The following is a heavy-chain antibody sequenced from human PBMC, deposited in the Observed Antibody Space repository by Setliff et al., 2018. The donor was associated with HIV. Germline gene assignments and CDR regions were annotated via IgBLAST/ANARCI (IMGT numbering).Heavy chain of an antibody. CDR1: GGSISSGAYY. Sequence: PSETLSLTCTVSGGSISSGAYYWTWIRQQPGKGLEWIGYIYHSGITYYNPSLKSRINISVDTSKNQFSLNLSSVTAADTAAYFCARASGDAYRHPRDYNYYYMDVWGKGDMVTSP. D-gene: IGHD4-4*01. V-gene: IGHV4-31*03. CDR2: IYHSGIT. CDR3: ARASGDAYRHPRDYNYYYMDV. J-gene: IGHJ6*03.